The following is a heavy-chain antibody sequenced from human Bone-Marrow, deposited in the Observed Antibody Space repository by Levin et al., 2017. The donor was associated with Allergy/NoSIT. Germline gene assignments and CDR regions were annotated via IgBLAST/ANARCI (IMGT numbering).Heavy chain of an antibody. J-gene: IGHJ4*02. D-gene: IGHD2-15*01. CDR3: AKNYEVVVVAAAFDS. CDR2: ISYDGSKT. V-gene: IGHV3-30*18. CDR1: GFTFSNYG. Sequence: GSLRLSCAASGFTFSNYGMHWVRQAPGKGLEWVAVISYDGSKTYYADSVKGRFTISRDNSKNTLYLQMNSLRTEDTAVFYCAKNYEVVVVAAAFDSWGQGTLVTVSS.